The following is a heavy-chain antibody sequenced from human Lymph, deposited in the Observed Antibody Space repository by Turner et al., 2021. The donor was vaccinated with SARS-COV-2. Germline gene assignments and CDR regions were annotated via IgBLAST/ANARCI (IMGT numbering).Heavy chain of an antibody. D-gene: IGHD2-15*01. CDR2: FDPEDGEI. CDR3: ATVLCTGSSCYYYGMDV. Sequence: QVQLFQSGAEVKKPGASVTVSCKVSGYTLTELSMPWVRQAPGKGLEWMGGFDPEDGEIIYAQKFQGRVTMTEDTSTDTAYMELSSLRSEDTAVYYCATVLCTGSSCYYYGMDVWGQGTTVTVSS. V-gene: IGHV1-24*01. CDR1: GYTLTELS. J-gene: IGHJ6*02.